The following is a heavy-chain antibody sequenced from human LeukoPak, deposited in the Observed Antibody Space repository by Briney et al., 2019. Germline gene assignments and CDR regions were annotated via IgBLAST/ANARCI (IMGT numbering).Heavy chain of an antibody. J-gene: IGHJ4*02. CDR2: ISSSSSYI. V-gene: IGHV3-21*01. CDR3: ARVYCSGGSCYPVYYFDY. CDR1: GFTFSSYS. D-gene: IGHD2-15*01. Sequence: GGSLRLSCAASGFTFSSYSMNWVRQAPGKGLEWVSSISSSSSYIYYADSVKGRFTISRDNAKNSLYLQMNSLRAEDTAVYYCARVYCSGGSCYPVYYFDYWGQGTLVTVYS.